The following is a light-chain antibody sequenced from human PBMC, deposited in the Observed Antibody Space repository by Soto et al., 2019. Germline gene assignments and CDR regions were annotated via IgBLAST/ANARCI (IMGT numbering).Light chain of an antibody. Sequence: SVLAQPASVSGSPEQSITISCTGTSSDVGTYNLVSWCQQHPGKAPKLIIYEVTERPSGVSNRFSGSKFGNTASLTISGLLPEDEADYYCCSYGGSSTFPYVFGTGTKVTVL. CDR1: SSDVGTYNL. V-gene: IGLV2-23*02. CDR3: CSYGGSSTFPYV. J-gene: IGLJ1*01. CDR2: EVT.